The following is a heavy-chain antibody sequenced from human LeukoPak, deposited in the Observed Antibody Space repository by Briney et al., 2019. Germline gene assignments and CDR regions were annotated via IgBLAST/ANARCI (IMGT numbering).Heavy chain of an antibody. V-gene: IGHV3-7*03. CDR3: ARDWRGSYDY. CDR2: IKDDGRQK. Sequence: GGSLRLSCAVSGFTFSNYWRTWVRQAPGKGLEWVANIKDDGRQKNYLDSVKGRFTISRDNAKSSVYLQMNSLRGDDTALYYCARDWRGSYDYWGQGTLVTVSS. J-gene: IGHJ4*02. CDR1: GFTFSNYW. D-gene: IGHD3-16*01.